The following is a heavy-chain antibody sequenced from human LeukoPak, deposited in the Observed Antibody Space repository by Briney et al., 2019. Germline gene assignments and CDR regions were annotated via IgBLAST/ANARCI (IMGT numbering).Heavy chain of an antibody. CDR3: AIESYNWFDP. J-gene: IGHJ5*02. CDR2: IIPILGIA. Sequence: SVTVSCKASGGTFSSYIFSWVGQAAGQGLEWMGRIIPILGIANYAQKFQGRVTITADKSTSTAYMELSSLRSEDTAVYYCAIESYNWFDPGGQGTLVTVSS. CDR1: GGTFSSYI. V-gene: IGHV1-69*04.